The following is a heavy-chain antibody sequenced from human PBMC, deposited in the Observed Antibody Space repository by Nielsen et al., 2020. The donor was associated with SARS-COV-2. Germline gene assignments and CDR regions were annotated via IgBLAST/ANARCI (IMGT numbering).Heavy chain of an antibody. Sequence: WIRQPPGKGLEWIGEINHSGSPNYNPSLKSRLTISMDTSKNQFSLKLNSVTAADTAVYFCATLEGCSSSSCWRGDYFGLDVWGHGTTVTVSS. D-gene: IGHD2-2*01. J-gene: IGHJ6*02. V-gene: IGHV4-34*01. CDR2: INHSGSP. CDR3: ATLEGCSSSSCWRGDYFGLDV.